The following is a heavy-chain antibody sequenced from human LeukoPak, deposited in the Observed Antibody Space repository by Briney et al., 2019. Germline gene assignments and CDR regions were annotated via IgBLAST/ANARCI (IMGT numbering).Heavy chain of an antibody. CDR3: ARPSTLIRGFAPYGMDL. D-gene: IGHD3-10*01. J-gene: IGHJ6*02. CDR1: GYSFTSYW. V-gene: IGHV5-10-1*01. CDR2: IDPSDSYT. Sequence: GESLKISCKGSGYSFTSYWITWVRQMPGKGLEWMGRIDPSDSYTNYSPSFQSHVTISADKSISTAYLQWSSLKASDTAMYYCARPSTLIRGFAPYGMDLWGQGTTVTVSS.